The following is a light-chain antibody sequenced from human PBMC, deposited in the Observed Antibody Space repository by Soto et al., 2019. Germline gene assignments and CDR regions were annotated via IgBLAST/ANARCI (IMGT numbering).Light chain of an antibody. CDR1: QSLLHRNGYNY. Sequence: DIVLTQSPLSLPVTPGEPASISCRSSQSLLHRNGYNYLDWNLQKPGQSPQLLIYLGSNRASGVPDRFSGSGSGTDFTLKISRVEAEDVGIYYCMQALQTPLSFGGGTKVELK. CDR3: MQALQTPLS. CDR2: LGS. V-gene: IGKV2-28*01. J-gene: IGKJ4*01.